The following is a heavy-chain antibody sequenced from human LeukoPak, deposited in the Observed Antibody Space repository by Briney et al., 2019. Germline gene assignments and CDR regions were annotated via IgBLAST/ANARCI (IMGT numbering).Heavy chain of an antibody. D-gene: IGHD6-13*01. V-gene: IGHV3-48*03. CDR2: ISSSGSTI. J-gene: IGHJ4*02. CDR3: ARDSSSWYFDY. Sequence: GGSLRLSCAASGFTFSSYEMHWVRQAPGKGLEWVSYISSSGSTIYYADSVKGRFTISRDNAKNSLYLQMNSLRAEDTAVYYCARDSSSWYFDYGGQGNLVTVSS. CDR1: GFTFSSYE.